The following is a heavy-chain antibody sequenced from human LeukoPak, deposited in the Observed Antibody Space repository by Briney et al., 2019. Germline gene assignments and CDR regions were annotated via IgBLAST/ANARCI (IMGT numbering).Heavy chain of an antibody. Sequence: SETLSLTCTVSGGSISSYYWSWIRQPAGKGLEWIGRIYTSGSTNYNPSLKSRVTMSVDTSKNQFSLKLSSVTAADTAVYYCARVGLTMVRGVITSAVYYYYYMDVWGKGTTVTISS. J-gene: IGHJ6*03. CDR2: IYTSGST. D-gene: IGHD3-10*01. V-gene: IGHV4-4*07. CDR3: ARVGLTMVRGVITSAVYYYYYMDV. CDR1: GGSISSYY.